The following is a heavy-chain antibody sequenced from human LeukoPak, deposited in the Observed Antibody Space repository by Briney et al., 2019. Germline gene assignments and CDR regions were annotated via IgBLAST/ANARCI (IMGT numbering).Heavy chain of an antibody. D-gene: IGHD6-13*01. J-gene: IGHJ4*02. CDR3: AKDVSIAAAGIFDY. CDR2: IGTAGDT. CDR1: GFTFSSYD. V-gene: IGHV3-13*01. Sequence: GGSLRLSCAASGFTFSSYDMHWVRQATGKGLEWVSVIGTAGDTYYPDSVKGRFTISRDNSKNTLYLQMNSLRAEDTAVYYCAKDVSIAAAGIFDYWGQGTLVTVSS.